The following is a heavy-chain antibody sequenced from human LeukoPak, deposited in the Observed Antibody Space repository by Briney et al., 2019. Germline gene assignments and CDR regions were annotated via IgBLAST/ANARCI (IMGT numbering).Heavy chain of an antibody. D-gene: IGHD2-2*02. CDR1: GGSFSGYY. CDR3: ARGAQNHALYYWYFDL. Sequence: PSETLSLTCAVYGGSFSGYYWSWIRQPRGKGLEWIGEINHSGSTNYNPSLKSRVTISVDTSKNQFSLKLSSVTAADTAVYYCARGAQNHALYYWYFDLWGRGTLVTVFS. J-gene: IGHJ2*01. V-gene: IGHV4-34*01. CDR2: INHSGST.